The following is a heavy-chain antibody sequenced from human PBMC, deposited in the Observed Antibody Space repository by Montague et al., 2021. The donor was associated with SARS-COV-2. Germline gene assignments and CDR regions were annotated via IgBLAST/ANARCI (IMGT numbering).Heavy chain of an antibody. CDR1: GGSISGYY. D-gene: IGHD2-8*01. CDR2: IYYSGST. Sequence: SETLSLTCSVSGGSISGYYWSWLRQPPGKGLEWIGDIYYSGSTKYNPSLESRVTISVDRSKNQFSLNLNSVTAADTAVYFCARLLRSCTNGVCRTYHYYAMDVWGQGSTVTVSS. CDR3: ARLLRSCTNGVCRTYHYYAMDV. V-gene: IGHV4-59*01. J-gene: IGHJ6*02.